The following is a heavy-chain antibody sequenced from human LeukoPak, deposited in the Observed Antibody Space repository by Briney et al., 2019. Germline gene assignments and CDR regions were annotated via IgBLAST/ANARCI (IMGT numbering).Heavy chain of an antibody. D-gene: IGHD2-21*02. CDR2: IYYSGST. CDR1: GGSISSYY. J-gene: IGHJ5*02. CDR3: AREGTANWFDP. V-gene: IGHV4-59*01. Sequence: SETLSLTCTVSGGSISSYYWSWIRQPPGKGLEWIGYIYYSGSTNYNPSLKSRVTISVDTSKNQFSLKLSSVTAADTAVYYCAREGTANWFDPWGQGTLVTVSS.